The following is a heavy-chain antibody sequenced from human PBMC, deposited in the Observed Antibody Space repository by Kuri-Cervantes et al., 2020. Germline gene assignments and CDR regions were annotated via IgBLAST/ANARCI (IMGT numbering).Heavy chain of an antibody. CDR2: IWYDGSNK. Sequence: GESLKISCAASGFTFSSYGMHWVRQAPGKGLEWVAVIWYDGSNKYYADSVKGRFTISRDNSKNTLYLQMNSLRAEDTAVYYCARDDYSNQFDYRGQGTLVTVSS. J-gene: IGHJ4*02. CDR1: GFTFSSYG. CDR3: ARDDYSNQFDY. V-gene: IGHV3-33*01. D-gene: IGHD4-11*01.